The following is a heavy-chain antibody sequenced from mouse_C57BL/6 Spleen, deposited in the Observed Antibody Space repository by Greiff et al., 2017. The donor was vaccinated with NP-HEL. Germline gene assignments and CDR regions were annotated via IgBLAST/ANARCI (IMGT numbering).Heavy chain of an antibody. CDR1: GYAFSSSW. CDR2: IYPGDGDT. J-gene: IGHJ2*01. Sequence: QVQLQQPGPELVKPGASVKISCKASGYAFSSSWMNWVKQRPGKGLEWIGRIYPGDGDTNYNGTFKGKATLTADKSSSTAYMQLSSLTSEDSAVYLCTAQARDYWGQGTTLTVSS. CDR3: TAQARDY. D-gene: IGHD3-2*02. V-gene: IGHV1-82*01.